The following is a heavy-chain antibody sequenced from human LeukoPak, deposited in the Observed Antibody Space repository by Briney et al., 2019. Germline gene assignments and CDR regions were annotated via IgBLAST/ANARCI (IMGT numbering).Heavy chain of an antibody. CDR1: GFTFSSYG. J-gene: IGHJ4*02. D-gene: IGHD2/OR15-2a*01. CDR2: ISTSGRTI. CDR3: ARGYFLGFDY. V-gene: IGHV3-48*04. Sequence: GGPLRLSCAASGFTFSSYGMHWVRQAPGKGLEWVSYISTSGRTIYYADSVKGRLTISRDNAKNSLYLQMNSLRAEDAAVYYCARGYFLGFDYWGQGTLVTVSS.